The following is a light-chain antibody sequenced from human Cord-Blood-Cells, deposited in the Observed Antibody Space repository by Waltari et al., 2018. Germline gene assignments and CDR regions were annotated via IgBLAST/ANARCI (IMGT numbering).Light chain of an antibody. Sequence: DIQMTQSPSPLSASVGDRVNIPCRASQSISSYLKWYQQKPGKAPKLLIYAASSLQSGVPARFSGSGSGTDFTLTISSLQPEDFATYYCQQSYSTPITFGQGTRLEIK. CDR2: AAS. J-gene: IGKJ5*01. CDR3: QQSYSTPIT. CDR1: QSISSY. V-gene: IGKV1-39*01.